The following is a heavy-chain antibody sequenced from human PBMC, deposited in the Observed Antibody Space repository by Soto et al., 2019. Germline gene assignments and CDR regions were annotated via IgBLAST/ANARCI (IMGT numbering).Heavy chain of an antibody. V-gene: IGHV5-51*01. CDR3: ARPSSSGYDAFDI. D-gene: IGHD3-22*01. Sequence: GESLKISFKGSGYSFTSYWIGWVRQMPGKGLEWMGIIYPGDSDTRYSPSFQGQVTISADKSISTAYLQWSSLKASDTAMYYCARPSSSGYDAFDIWGQGTMVTVSS. CDR1: GYSFTSYW. J-gene: IGHJ3*02. CDR2: IYPGDSDT.